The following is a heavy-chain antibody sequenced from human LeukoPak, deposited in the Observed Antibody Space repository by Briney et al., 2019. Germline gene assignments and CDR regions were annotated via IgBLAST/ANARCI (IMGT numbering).Heavy chain of an antibody. J-gene: IGHJ6*03. CDR1: GYTFTGYY. Sequence: ASVKVSCKASGYTFTGYYMHWVRQAPGQGLEWMGWINPNSGGTNHAQKFQGRVTMTRDTSISTAYMELSRLRSDDTAVYYCARARTPGIAAAGAYKFYYYYYMDVWGKGATVTVSS. CDR2: INPNSGGT. CDR3: ARARTPGIAAAGAYKFYYYYYMDV. V-gene: IGHV1-2*02. D-gene: IGHD6-13*01.